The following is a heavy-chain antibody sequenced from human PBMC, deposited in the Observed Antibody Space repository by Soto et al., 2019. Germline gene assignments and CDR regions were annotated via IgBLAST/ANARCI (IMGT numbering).Heavy chain of an antibody. V-gene: IGHV3-33*01. Sequence: QVQLVESGGGVVQPGRSLRLSCAASGFTFSSYGMHWVRQAPGKGLEWVAVIWYDGSNKYYADSVKGRFTISRDNSKNTLYLQMNSLRAEDTAVYYCARDGHWGGWDHGTRDGLVKYYYYYYGMDVWGQGTTVTVSS. CDR2: IWYDGSNK. D-gene: IGHD6-19*01. CDR1: GFTFSSYG. J-gene: IGHJ6*02. CDR3: ARDGHWGGWDHGTRDGLVKYYYYYYGMDV.